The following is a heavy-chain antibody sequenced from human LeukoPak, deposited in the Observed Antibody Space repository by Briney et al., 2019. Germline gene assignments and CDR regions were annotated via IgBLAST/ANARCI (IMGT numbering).Heavy chain of an antibody. CDR2: VIPILDLT. CDR1: GGTFSSYV. Sequence: ASVKVSCKASGGTFSSYVFSWVRQAPGQGLQWMGRVIPILDLTTYAQDFRGRITITADKSTTTVFMELSSLRSEDTAVYYCARGVRVGGRYSEYFQHWGQGTLVTVSS. V-gene: IGHV1-69*04. CDR3: ARGVRVGGRYSEYFQH. J-gene: IGHJ1*01. D-gene: IGHD3-10*01.